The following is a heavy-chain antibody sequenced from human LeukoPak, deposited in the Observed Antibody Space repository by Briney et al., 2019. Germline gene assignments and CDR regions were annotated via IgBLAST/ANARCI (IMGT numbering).Heavy chain of an antibody. CDR1: GFTFSSYG. V-gene: IGHV3-53*04. Sequence: GGSLRLSCAASGFTFSSYGMHWVRQAPGKGLEWVSVIYSGGSTYYADSVKGRFTISRHNSKNTLYLQMNSLRAEDTAVYYCARDGGSYYDYWGQGTLVTVSS. CDR2: IYSGGST. CDR3: ARDGGSYYDY. D-gene: IGHD3-16*01. J-gene: IGHJ4*02.